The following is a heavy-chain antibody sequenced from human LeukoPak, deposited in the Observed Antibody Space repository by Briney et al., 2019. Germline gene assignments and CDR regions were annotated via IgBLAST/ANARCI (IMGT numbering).Heavy chain of an antibody. CDR2: ISYDGSNK. CDR3: ARETGSAVGSTDFDY. CDR1: GGTFSSYA. J-gene: IGHJ4*02. D-gene: IGHD4-17*01. V-gene: IGHV3-30-3*01. Sequence: SCKASGGTFSSYAVHWVRQAPGKGLEWVAVISYDGSNKYYADSVKGRFTISRDNSKNTLFLQMNSLRPEDTAVYYCARETGSAVGSTDFDYWGQGTLVTVSS.